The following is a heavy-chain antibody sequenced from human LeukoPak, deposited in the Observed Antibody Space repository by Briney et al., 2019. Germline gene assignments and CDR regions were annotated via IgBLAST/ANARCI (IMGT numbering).Heavy chain of an antibody. D-gene: IGHD4-11*01. V-gene: IGHV3-21*01. CDR1: GFTFSSYS. CDR3: ARELTTVTSYYFDY. Sequence: TGGSLRLSCAASGFTFSSYSMNWVRQAPGKGLEWVSSISGSSSYIYYADSVKGRFTISRDNAKNLLYLQMNSLRAEDTAVYYCARELTTVTSYYFDYWGQGTLVTVSS. J-gene: IGHJ4*02. CDR2: ISGSSSYI.